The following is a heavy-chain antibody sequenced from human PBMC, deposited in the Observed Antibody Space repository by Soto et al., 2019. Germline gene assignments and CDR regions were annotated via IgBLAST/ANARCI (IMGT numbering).Heavy chain of an antibody. J-gene: IGHJ4*02. CDR1: GGSISSYY. CDR2: INTSGST. Sequence: SETLSLTCTVSGGSISSYYWSWIRQPAGKGLEWIGRINTSGSTTSNPSLKSRVTMSVDTSKNQFSLKLRSVTAADTVVYYCARGMLELGNMIVVADFDYWGQGTLVTVSS. CDR3: ARGMLELGNMIVVADFDY. D-gene: IGHD3-22*01. V-gene: IGHV4-4*07.